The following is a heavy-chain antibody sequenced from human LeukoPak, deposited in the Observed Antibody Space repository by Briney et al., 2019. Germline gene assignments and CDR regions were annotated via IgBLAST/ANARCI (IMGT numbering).Heavy chain of an antibody. V-gene: IGHV4-38-2*01. CDR2: TWHTGSA. CDR3: SRRKYAYDRNGFYTENFFDT. CDR1: GSSITTDFY. J-gene: IGHJ4*02. D-gene: IGHD3-22*01. Sequence: PSETLSLTCSVSGSSITTDFYWAWIRQPPGKGLEWIADTWHTGSAYFNPSLKSRVTMSVDTSKNQLSLRLTSVTAADTAVYFCSRRKYAYDRNGFYTENFFDTWGLGTPGHRLL.